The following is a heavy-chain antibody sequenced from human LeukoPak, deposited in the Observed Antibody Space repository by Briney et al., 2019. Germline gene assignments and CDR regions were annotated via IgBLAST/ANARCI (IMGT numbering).Heavy chain of an antibody. Sequence: SVKVSCKASGGTFSSYAISWVRQAPGQGPEWMGGIIPIFGTANYAQKFQGRVTITADESTSTAYMELGSLRSEDTAVYYCARGTINFGVVTGRFDPWGQGTLVTVSS. CDR1: GGTFSSYA. V-gene: IGHV1-69*13. J-gene: IGHJ5*02. D-gene: IGHD3-3*01. CDR3: ARGTINFGVVTGRFDP. CDR2: IIPIFGTA.